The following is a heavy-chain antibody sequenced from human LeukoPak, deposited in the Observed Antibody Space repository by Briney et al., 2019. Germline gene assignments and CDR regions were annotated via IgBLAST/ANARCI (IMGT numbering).Heavy chain of an antibody. V-gene: IGHV3-20*04. CDR1: GFTFDDYG. CDR2: INWNGGST. CDR3: ARGRGPPYYFDY. Sequence: GGSLRLSCAASGFTFDDYGMSWVRQAPGKGLEWVSGINWNGGSTGYADSVKGRFTISRDSAKNSLYLQMNSLRAEDTALYYCARGRGPPYYFDYWGQGTLVTVSS. D-gene: IGHD3-10*01. J-gene: IGHJ4*02.